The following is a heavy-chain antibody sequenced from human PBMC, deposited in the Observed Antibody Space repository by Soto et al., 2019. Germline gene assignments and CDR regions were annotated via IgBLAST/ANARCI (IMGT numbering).Heavy chain of an antibody. CDR3: AGASSYDFSHLAY. CDR1: GDSITSNIYF. J-gene: IGHJ4*02. D-gene: IGHD3-3*01. Sequence: SETLSLTCTVSGDSITSNIYFWAWIRQPPGKGQEWIGSIYYSGSTYYNPSLKSRVTISVDTSKNHFSLRLSSVTAADTAIYYCAGASSYDFSHLAYWGQGGLVTVSS. V-gene: IGHV4-39*07. CDR2: IYYSGST.